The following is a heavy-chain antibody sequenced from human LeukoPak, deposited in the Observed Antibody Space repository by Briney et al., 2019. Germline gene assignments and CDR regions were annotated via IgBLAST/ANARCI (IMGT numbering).Heavy chain of an antibody. J-gene: IGHJ4*02. D-gene: IGHD5/OR15-5a*01. V-gene: IGHV3-7*04. CDR1: GFTLSRYW. CDR3: ARNPLRELYIDY. Sequence: GGSPRLSCAPSGFTLSRYWVSCVCKAPGKGLERVANIKKDGRVKYYVDSVKGRFTISRDNAKNSLYLQMNSLRAEDTAVYYCARNPLRELYIDYWGQGTLVTVSS. CDR2: IKKDGRVK.